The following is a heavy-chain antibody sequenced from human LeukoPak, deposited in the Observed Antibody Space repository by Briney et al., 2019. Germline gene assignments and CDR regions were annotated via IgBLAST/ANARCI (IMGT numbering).Heavy chain of an antibody. CDR3: AKDQGYCSSTSCSAAFDI. J-gene: IGHJ3*02. CDR1: GFTFSSYA. D-gene: IGHD2-2*01. Sequence: PGGSLRLSCAASGFTFSSYAMSWVRQAPGKGLEWVSAISGSGGSTYYADSVKGRFTISRDNSKNTLYLQMNSLRAEDTAVYYCAKDQGYCSSTSCSAAFDIWGQGTMVTVSS. CDR2: ISGSGGST. V-gene: IGHV3-23*01.